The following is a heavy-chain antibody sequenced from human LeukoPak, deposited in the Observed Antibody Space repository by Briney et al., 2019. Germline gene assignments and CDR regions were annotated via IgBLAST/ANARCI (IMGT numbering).Heavy chain of an antibody. CDR1: GFTFSSYE. CDR3: AGGLRYFDWFWGRFDP. J-gene: IGHJ5*02. Sequence: PGGSLRLSCAASGFTFSSYEMNWVRQAPGKGLEWVSYISSSGTTIYYADSVKGRFTISRDNARNSLYLQMNSLRAEDTAVYYCAGGLRYFDWFWGRFDPWGQGTLVTVSS. V-gene: IGHV3-48*03. CDR2: ISSSGTTI. D-gene: IGHD3-9*01.